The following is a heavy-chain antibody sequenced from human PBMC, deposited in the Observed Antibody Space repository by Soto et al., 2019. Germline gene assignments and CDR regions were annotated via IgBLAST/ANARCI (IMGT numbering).Heavy chain of an antibody. CDR2: IRSKANSYAT. D-gene: IGHD6-6*01. V-gene: IGHV3-73*01. J-gene: IGHJ6*03. Sequence: EVQLVESGGGLVQPGGSLKLSCAASGFTFSGSAMHWVRQASGKGLEWVGRIRSKANSYATAYAASVKGRFTISRDDSKNTEYLQMNSLKTEDTAVYYCTRREYCSSPLRYYYYYMDVWGKGTTVTVSS. CDR1: GFTFSGSA. CDR3: TRREYCSSPLRYYYYYMDV.